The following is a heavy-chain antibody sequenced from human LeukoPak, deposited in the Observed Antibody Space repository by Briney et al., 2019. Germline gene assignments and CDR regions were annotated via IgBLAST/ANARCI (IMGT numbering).Heavy chain of an antibody. CDR3: ARDKSRTYGSADAFDI. CDR1: GYSISSGYY. J-gene: IGHJ3*02. CDR2: IYTSGSA. D-gene: IGHD3-10*01. Sequence: PGGSLRLSCTVSGYSISSGYYWAWLRQSPGKGLEWIGRIYTSGSANYNPSLKSRVTMSVDTSKNQFSLKLSSVTAADTAVYYCARDKSRTYGSADAFDIWGQGTMVTVSS. V-gene: IGHV4-38-2*02.